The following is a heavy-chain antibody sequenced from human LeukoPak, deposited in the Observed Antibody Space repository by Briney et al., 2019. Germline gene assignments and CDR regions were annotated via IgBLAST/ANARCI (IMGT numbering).Heavy chain of an antibody. CDR1: GGSISSSSYY. Sequence: SETLSLTCTVSGGSISSSSYYWGWIRQPPGKGLEWIGSIYYSGSTYYNPSLKSRVTISVDTSKNQFSLKLSSVTAADTAVYYCAREGAEGGLIISYYNYYYMDVWGKGATVTISS. CDR3: AREGAEGGLIISYYNYYYMDV. D-gene: IGHD3-10*01. J-gene: IGHJ6*03. V-gene: IGHV4-39*07. CDR2: IYYSGST.